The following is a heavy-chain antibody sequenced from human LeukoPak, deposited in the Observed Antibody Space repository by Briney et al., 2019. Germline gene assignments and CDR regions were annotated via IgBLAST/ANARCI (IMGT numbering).Heavy chain of an antibody. CDR1: GYTFTSYD. CDR3: AADTYYDYVWGSYRYSSFDY. CDR2: INPNSGGT. Sequence: ASVKVSCKASGYTFTSYDINWVRQATGQGLEWMGWINPNSGGTNYAQKFQGRVTMTRDTSISTAYMELSRLRSDDTAVYYCAADTYYDYVWGSYRYSSFDYWGQGTLVTVSS. J-gene: IGHJ4*02. D-gene: IGHD3-16*02. V-gene: IGHV1-2*02.